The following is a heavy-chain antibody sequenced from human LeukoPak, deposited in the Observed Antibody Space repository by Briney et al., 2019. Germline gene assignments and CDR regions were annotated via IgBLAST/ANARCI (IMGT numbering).Heavy chain of an antibody. D-gene: IGHD2-2*01. CDR3: ASPYCSSTTCYPRTFHH. J-gene: IGHJ1*01. V-gene: IGHV3-7*01. Sequence: GGSLRLSCAASGFTFSSNWMSWVRQAPGKGLEWVANIKQDRSEKYYVDSVKGRFTISRDNAKNSLYLQMNSLRAEDTAVYYCASPYCSSTTCYPRTFHHWGQGTLVTVSS. CDR1: GFTFSSNW. CDR2: IKQDRSEK.